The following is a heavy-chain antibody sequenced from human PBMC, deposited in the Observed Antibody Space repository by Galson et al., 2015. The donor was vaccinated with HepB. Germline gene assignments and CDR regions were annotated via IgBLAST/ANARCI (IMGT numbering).Heavy chain of an antibody. Sequence: SLRLSCAATGFPFSDYSMTWIRQAPGKGLEWLSYISDSGTTTFYADSVRGRFTISRDNAKNSLYLRMNSLRAEDTAVYYCARATLRWFDPWGQGTLVTVSS. D-gene: IGHD3-16*01. CDR1: GFPFSDYS. J-gene: IGHJ5*02. CDR3: ARATLRWFDP. V-gene: IGHV3-11*01. CDR2: ISDSGTTT.